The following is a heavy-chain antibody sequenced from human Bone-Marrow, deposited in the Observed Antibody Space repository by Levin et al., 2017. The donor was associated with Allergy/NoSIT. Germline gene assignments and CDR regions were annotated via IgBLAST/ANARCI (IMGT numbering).Heavy chain of an antibody. Sequence: SQTLSLTCTVSGASVTSGTYYWTWIRQPPGKGLEWIGSVFHTGSANYNPSLKSRLTISVDTSKNQFSLNLISVTAADTAIYFCARGAWGSASGNYYLNFYYYMDIWAKGTSVTVSS. V-gene: IGHV4-61*01. CDR2: VFHTGSA. CDR1: GASVTSGTYY. J-gene: IGHJ6*03. CDR3: ARGAWGSASGNYYLNFYYYMDI. D-gene: IGHD3-16*01.